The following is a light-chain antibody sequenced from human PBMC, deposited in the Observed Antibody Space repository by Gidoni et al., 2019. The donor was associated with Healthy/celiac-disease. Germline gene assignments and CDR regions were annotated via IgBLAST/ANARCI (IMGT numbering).Light chain of an antibody. CDR1: SSNIGAGYD. Sequence: QSVLTQPPSVSAAPAQRVTIPCTGSSSNIGAGYDVHWYEQHPGTAPKLLIYGNSNRPSGVPDRFSGSKSGTTASLDITGLQAEDEADYYCQSYDSSLSGPVFGGGTKLTVL. J-gene: IGLJ2*01. CDR2: GNS. V-gene: IGLV1-40*01. CDR3: QSYDSSLSGPV.